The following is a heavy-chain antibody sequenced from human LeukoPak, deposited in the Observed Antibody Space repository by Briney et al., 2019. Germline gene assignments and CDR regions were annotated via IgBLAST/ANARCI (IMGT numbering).Heavy chain of an antibody. CDR2: ISAYNGNT. J-gene: IGHJ6*03. D-gene: IGHD3-3*01. CDR1: GYTFTSYG. V-gene: IGHV1-18*01. CDR3: ARASASGADTYYDFWSAYYTGIPLYYYYYYMDV. Sequence: ASVKVSCKACGYTFTSYGISWVRQAPGQGLEWMGWISAYNGNTNYAQKLQGRVTMTTDTSTSTAYMELRSLRSDDTAVYYCARASASGADTYYDFWSAYYTGIPLYYYYYYMDVWGKGTTVTVSS.